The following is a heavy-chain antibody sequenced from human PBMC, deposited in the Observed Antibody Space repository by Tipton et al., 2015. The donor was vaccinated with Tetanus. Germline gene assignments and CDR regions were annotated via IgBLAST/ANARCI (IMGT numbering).Heavy chain of an antibody. J-gene: IGHJ6*02. D-gene: IGHD3-16*01. Sequence: TLSLTCAVYGGSFSGYYWSWIRQPPGKGLEWIGEINHSGSTNYNPSLKSRVTISVDTSKNQFSLKLSSVTAADTAVYYCARGSLRLARGGMDVWGQGTTVTVSS. V-gene: IGHV4-34*01. CDR3: ARGSLRLARGGMDV. CDR1: GGSFSGYY. CDR2: INHSGST.